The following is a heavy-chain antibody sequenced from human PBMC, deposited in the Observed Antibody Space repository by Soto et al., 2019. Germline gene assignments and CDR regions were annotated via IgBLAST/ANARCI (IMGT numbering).Heavy chain of an antibody. CDR2: IDWDDDK. CDR1: GFALSASGMC. Sequence: GPTPVNPTQTLTLTCTLSGFALSASGMCVGWIRQPAGKSLEWLALIDWDDDKNYSTSLKTRLTISKDTSKNQVVLTMTNMDPVDTATYYCARSGVTARPYYCYGMDVWGQGTTVTVSS. V-gene: IGHV2-70*01. D-gene: IGHD2-21*02. CDR3: ARSGVTARPYYCYGMDV. J-gene: IGHJ6*02.